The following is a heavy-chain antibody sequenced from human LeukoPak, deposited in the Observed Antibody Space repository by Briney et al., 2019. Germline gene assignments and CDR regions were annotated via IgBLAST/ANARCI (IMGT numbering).Heavy chain of an antibody. CDR3: ARDRQGLGYCSSTSCHR. J-gene: IGHJ4*02. Sequence: GGSLRLSCAASGFTFSSYETNWVRQAPGKGLEWVSYISSSGSTIYYADSVKGRFTISRDNAKNSLYLQMNSLRAEDTAVYYCARDRQGLGYCSSTSCHRWGQGTLVTVSS. CDR2: ISSSGSTI. CDR1: GFTFSSYE. D-gene: IGHD2-2*01. V-gene: IGHV3-48*03.